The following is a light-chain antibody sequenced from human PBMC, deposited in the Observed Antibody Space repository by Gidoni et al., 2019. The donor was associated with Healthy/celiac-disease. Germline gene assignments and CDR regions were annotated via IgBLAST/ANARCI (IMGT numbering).Light chain of an antibody. J-gene: IGKJ2*01. Sequence: EIVLTQSPATLSLSPGERATLSCRASQSVSSYLAWYQQKPGQAPRLLIYDASNRATGIPARFSGSGSGTDFTLTISSLEPEDFAVYYCQQGYTFXQXTKLXIK. V-gene: IGKV3-11*01. CDR3: QQGYT. CDR1: QSVSSY. CDR2: DAS.